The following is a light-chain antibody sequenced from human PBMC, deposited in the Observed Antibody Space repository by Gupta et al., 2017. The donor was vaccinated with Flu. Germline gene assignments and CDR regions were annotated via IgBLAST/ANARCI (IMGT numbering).Light chain of an antibody. V-gene: IGKV3-20*01. CDR1: QSVSSSS. J-gene: IGKJ1*01. CDR2: AAS. CDR3: QQYGSSPLT. Sequence: EIVLTQSPGTLSLSPGEGATLSCRASQSVSSSSLAWYQQKPGQAPRLLIYAASGRATGIPDRLSGSGSGTDFTLTISRLEPEDFAVYYCQQYGSSPLTFGQGTKVEIK.